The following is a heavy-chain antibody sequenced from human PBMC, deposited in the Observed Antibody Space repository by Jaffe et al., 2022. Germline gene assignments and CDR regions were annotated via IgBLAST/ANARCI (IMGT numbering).Heavy chain of an antibody. CDR3: ARDEVPEGAFDI. V-gene: IGHV4-59*01. Sequence: QVQLQESGPGLVKPSETLSLTCTVSGGSISSYYWSWIRQPPGKGLEWIGYIYYSGSTNYNPSLKSRVTISVDTSKNQFSLKLSSVTAADTAVYYCARDEVPEGAFDIWGQGTMVTVSS. CDR1: GGSISSYY. J-gene: IGHJ3*02. CDR2: IYYSGST.